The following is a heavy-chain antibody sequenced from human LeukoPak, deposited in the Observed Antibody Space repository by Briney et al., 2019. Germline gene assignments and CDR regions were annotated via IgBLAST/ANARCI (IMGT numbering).Heavy chain of an antibody. CDR1: GFTFSTYW. CDR3: ATYSITGTNYYYYYMDV. V-gene: IGHV3-74*01. D-gene: IGHD1-7*01. CDR2: IKSDGSGT. Sequence: GGSLRLSCAASGFTFSTYWMHWVRQAPRKGLVWVSRIKSDGSGTSYADSVKGRFTISRDNSKNTLYLQMNSLRAEDTAVYYCATYSITGTNYYYYYMDVWGKGTTVTVSS. J-gene: IGHJ6*03.